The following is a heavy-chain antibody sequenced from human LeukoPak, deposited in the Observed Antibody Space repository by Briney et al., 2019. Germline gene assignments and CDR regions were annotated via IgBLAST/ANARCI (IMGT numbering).Heavy chain of an antibody. Sequence: SDTLSLTCTVSGGSISSYYWGWIRQPAGKGLEWIGRIYTSGSTNYNPSLKSRVTMSVDTSKNPSSLKLSSVTAADTAVYYCARGVTTGGNWFDPWGQGTLVTVSS. V-gene: IGHV4-4*07. CDR2: IYTSGST. D-gene: IGHD5-18*01. J-gene: IGHJ5*02. CDR3: ARGVTTGGNWFDP. CDR1: GGSISSYY.